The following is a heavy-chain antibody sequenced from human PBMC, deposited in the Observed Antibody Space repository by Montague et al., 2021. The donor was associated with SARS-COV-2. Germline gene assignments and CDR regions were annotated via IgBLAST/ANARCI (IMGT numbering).Heavy chain of an antibody. D-gene: IGHD1-1*01. Sequence: CAISGDSVSSNSAAWNWIRQSPSGGLEWLGRTYYRSKWYTDYAPSVKTRITITPDTSNNQFSLHLNSVTPGDTAVYYCAREGTVPGPRWIYLDDWGQGTLVTVSS. J-gene: IGHJ4*02. CDR1: GDSVSSNSAA. CDR2: TYYRSKWYT. V-gene: IGHV6-1*01. CDR3: AREGTVPGPRWIYLDD.